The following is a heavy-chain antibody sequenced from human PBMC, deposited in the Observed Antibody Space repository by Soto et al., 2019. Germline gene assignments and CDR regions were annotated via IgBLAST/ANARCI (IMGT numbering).Heavy chain of an antibody. D-gene: IGHD6-13*01. CDR2: INAANGDT. Sequence: ASVRVSCKASGYTFTSYGIHWVRQAPGQRLEWMGWINAANGDTKYSPKFQGRVTITRDTSASTAYMELSSLRSEDTAVYYCVRRHVSATGIDWFDPWGQGTLVTVSS. V-gene: IGHV1-3*01. CDR1: GYTFTSYG. J-gene: IGHJ5*02. CDR3: VRRHVSATGIDWFDP.